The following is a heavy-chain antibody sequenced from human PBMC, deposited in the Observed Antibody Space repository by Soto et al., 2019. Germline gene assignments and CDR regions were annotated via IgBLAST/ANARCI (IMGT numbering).Heavy chain of an antibody. J-gene: IGHJ4*02. CDR1: GGSFSGYY. Sequence: QVQLQQRGAGLLKPSETLSLTCAVYGGSFSGYYRSWIRQPPGKGLEWIGEINHSGSNNYNPSLKSRVTISVDASKNQSSLKLSSVTAADTAVYYCARQVVAALLVFDYWGQGTLVTVSS. V-gene: IGHV4-34*01. CDR3: ARQVVAALLVFDY. CDR2: INHSGSN. D-gene: IGHD2-15*01.